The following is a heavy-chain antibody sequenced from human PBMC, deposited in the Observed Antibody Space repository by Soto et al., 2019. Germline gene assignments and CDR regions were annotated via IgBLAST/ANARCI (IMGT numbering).Heavy chain of an antibody. V-gene: IGHV1-18*04. CDR1: GYSFSTYG. CDR3: ARGEHYGSARAVFDH. CDR2: LNTGDGNT. J-gene: IGHJ4*02. D-gene: IGHD3-10*01. Sequence: QVLLVQSGAEVKKPGASVKGSCKASGYSFSTYGVSWVRQAPGQGLEWMGWLNTGDGNTAYAQKLQGRITLTTDTSTTTAYMELRSLRSDDTAMYYCARGEHYGSARAVFDHWGQGTLVTVSS.